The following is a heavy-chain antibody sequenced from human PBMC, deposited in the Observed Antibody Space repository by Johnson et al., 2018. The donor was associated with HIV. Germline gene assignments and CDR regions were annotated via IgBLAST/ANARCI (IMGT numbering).Heavy chain of an antibody. CDR2: VSYDASNK. CDR3: ARDPGNGVRPFDAFDI. Sequence: QVQLVESGGGVVQPGRSLRLSCTSAFSFSGYAMHWVRQAPGKGLEWVAVVSYDASNKYYADSVKGRFTISRDNSKNTVFLQMDSLRGEDTADYYCARDPGNGVRPFDAFDIWGQGTMVTVSS. V-gene: IGHV3-30*04. D-gene: IGHD4-17*01. J-gene: IGHJ3*02. CDR1: AFSFSGYA.